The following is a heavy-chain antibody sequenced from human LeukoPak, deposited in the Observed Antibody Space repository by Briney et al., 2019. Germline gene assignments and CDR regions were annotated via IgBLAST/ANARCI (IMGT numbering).Heavy chain of an antibody. D-gene: IGHD3-22*01. CDR2: ISAYRGNT. V-gene: IGHV1-18*01. Sequence: ASVKVSCKASGYTFTSYGISWVRQASGQGLEWMGWISAYRGNTNYAQKLQGRVTMTTDTSTSTAYMELRSLRSDDTAVYYCARARYDSSGYYPHYFDYWGQGTLVTVSS. CDR3: ARARYDSSGYYPHYFDY. CDR1: GYTFTSYG. J-gene: IGHJ4*02.